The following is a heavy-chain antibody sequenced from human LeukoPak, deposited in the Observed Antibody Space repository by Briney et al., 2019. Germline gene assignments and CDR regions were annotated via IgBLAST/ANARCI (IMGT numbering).Heavy chain of an antibody. V-gene: IGHV3-23*01. CDR2: LSGNGGVT. Sequence: PGGSLRLSREASGFTFNTHAMSWVRPAPGKGGEWVSFLSGNGGVTNYGDSVKGRFTISRDNSRNTVFMQMNSLRAEDTALYYCAKDTDSSGYYHAFDIWGHGTMVTVSS. CDR1: GFTFNTHA. J-gene: IGHJ3*02. D-gene: IGHD3-22*01. CDR3: AKDTDSSGYYHAFDI.